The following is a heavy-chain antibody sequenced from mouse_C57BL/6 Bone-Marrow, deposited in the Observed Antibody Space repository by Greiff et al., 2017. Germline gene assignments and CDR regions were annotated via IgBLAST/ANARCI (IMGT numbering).Heavy chain of an antibody. Sequence: VQLQQPGAELVKPGASVKLSCKASGYTFTSYWLHWVKQRPGQGLEWIGMIHPNSGSTNYNEKFKSKATLTVHKSSSTAYMQLSSLTSEDSAVYYCARDDYGRDWYFYVWGTGTTVTVPS. V-gene: IGHV1-64*01. CDR3: ARDDYGRDWYFYV. D-gene: IGHD2-4*01. CDR1: GYTFTSYW. J-gene: IGHJ1*03. CDR2: IHPNSGST.